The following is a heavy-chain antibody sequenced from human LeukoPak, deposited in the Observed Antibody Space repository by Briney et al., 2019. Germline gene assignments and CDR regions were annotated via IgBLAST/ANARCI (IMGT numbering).Heavy chain of an antibody. Sequence: GGSLRLSCAASGFTFSSYSMNWVRQAPGKGLEWVSSISSSSSYIYYADSVKGRFTISRDNAKNSLYLQMNSLRAEDTAVYYCARDALLQGSSIAAAPDAFDIWGQGTMVTVSS. V-gene: IGHV3-21*01. D-gene: IGHD6-13*01. J-gene: IGHJ3*02. CDR2: ISSSSSYI. CDR1: GFTFSSYS. CDR3: ARDALLQGSSIAAAPDAFDI.